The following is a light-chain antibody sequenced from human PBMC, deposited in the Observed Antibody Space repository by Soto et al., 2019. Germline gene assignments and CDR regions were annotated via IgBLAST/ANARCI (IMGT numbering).Light chain of an antibody. Sequence: QSALTQPRSVSGSPGQSVTISCTGTSSDVGGYNYVSWCQQHPGKAPKLMIYDVSKRPSGVPDRFSGSKSGNTASLTISGLQAEDEADYYCCSYAGNSLVFGSGTKVTVL. CDR3: CSYAGNSLV. CDR2: DVS. J-gene: IGLJ1*01. V-gene: IGLV2-11*01. CDR1: SSDVGGYNY.